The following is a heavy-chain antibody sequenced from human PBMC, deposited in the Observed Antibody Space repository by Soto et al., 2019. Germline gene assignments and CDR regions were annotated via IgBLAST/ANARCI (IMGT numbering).Heavy chain of an antibody. D-gene: IGHD3-10*01. CDR2: IYPGDSDT. CDR1: GYSFPSHW. CDR3: VTHRYNAGSFIDVFDI. J-gene: IGHJ3*02. V-gene: IGHV5-51*01. Sequence: PGESLKISCXGFGYSFPSHWIGWVRQMPGKGLEWMGVIYPGDSDTRYRLSFEGQVTITADKSNRAAHLQWTSLKASDTAMYYCVTHRYNAGSFIDVFDIWGQGTMVTVSS.